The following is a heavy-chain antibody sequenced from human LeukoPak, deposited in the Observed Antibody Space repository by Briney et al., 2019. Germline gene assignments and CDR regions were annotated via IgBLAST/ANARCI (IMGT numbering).Heavy chain of an antibody. D-gene: IGHD2-2*02. Sequence: ASVKVSCKVSGYTLTELSMHWVRQAPGKGREGMGGFDPEDGETIYAQKFQGRVTMTEDTSTDTAYMELSSLRSEDTAVYYCATEYSSSTSCYNNWYDPWGQGTLVTVSS. CDR1: GYTLTELS. V-gene: IGHV1-24*01. CDR2: FDPEDGET. CDR3: ATEYSSSTSCYNNWYDP. J-gene: IGHJ5*02.